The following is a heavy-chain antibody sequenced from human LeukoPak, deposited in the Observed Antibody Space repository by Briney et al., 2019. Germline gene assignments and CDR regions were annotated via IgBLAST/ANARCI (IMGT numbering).Heavy chain of an antibody. J-gene: IGHJ6*03. CDR3: ARGVAVAGYYYYYMDV. CDR1: GYTFTSYG. CDR2: IIPIFGTA. D-gene: IGHD6-19*01. V-gene: IGHV1-69*06. Sequence: SVKVSCKASGYTFTSYGISWVRQAPGQGLEWMGGIIPIFGTANYAQKFQGRVTITADKSTSTAYMELSSLRSDDTAVYYCARGVAVAGYYYYYMDVWGKGTTVTISS.